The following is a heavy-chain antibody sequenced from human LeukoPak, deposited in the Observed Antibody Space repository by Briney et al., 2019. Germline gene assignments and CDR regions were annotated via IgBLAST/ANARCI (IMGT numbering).Heavy chain of an antibody. D-gene: IGHD3-22*01. J-gene: IGHJ3*02. CDR2: ISGSGGST. V-gene: IGHV3-23*01. Sequence: SGGSLRLSCAASGFTFSSYAMSWVRQAPGKGLEWVSAISGSGGSTYYADSVKGRFTISRDNSKNTLYLQMNSLRAEDTAVYYCAKDSTYYYDSSGYYYVPDAFDIWGQGTMVTVSS. CDR3: AKDSTYYYDSSGYYYVPDAFDI. CDR1: GFTFSSYA.